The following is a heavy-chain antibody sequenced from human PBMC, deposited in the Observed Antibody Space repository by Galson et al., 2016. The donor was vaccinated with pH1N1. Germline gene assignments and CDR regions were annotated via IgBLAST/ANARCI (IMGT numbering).Heavy chain of an antibody. J-gene: IGHJ4*02. Sequence: SGYTFTSFYIHWVRQAPGQGLEWMGRINPNRGDSNFAQKFQGRVTMTRDTSISTAYMELSRLRSDDTAMFYCARPSYGDHHDYWGQGTLVAVSS. V-gene: IGHV1-2*06. CDR2: INPNRGDS. CDR1: GYTFTSFY. D-gene: IGHD4-17*01. CDR3: ARPSYGDHHDY.